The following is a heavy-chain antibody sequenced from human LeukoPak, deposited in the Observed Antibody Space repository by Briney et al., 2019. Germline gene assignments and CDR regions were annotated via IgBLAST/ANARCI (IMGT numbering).Heavy chain of an antibody. CDR2: IYHGGST. J-gene: IGHJ4*02. CDR1: SGSINISNW. Sequence: SETLSLTCAVSSGSINISNWSSWVRQPPGKGLEWIGEIYHGGSTNFNPSLKSRVTISVDKSNNQFSLKLTSVTAADTAVYYCATFKGDILTGYYYYFDYWGQGTLVTVSS. V-gene: IGHV4-4*02. CDR3: ATFKGDILTGYYYYFDY. D-gene: IGHD3-9*01.